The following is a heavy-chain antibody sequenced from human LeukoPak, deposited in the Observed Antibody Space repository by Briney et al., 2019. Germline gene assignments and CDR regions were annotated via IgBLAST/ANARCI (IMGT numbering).Heavy chain of an antibody. CDR3: ARLYSSGWYDGDY. J-gene: IGHJ4*02. CDR1: GYTFTSYD. Sequence: GASVKVSCKXSGYTFTSYDINWVRQATGQGLEWMGRMNPNSGNTGYAQKFQGRVTMTRNTSISTAYMELSSLRSEDTAVYYCARLYSSGWYDGDYWGQGTLVTVSS. D-gene: IGHD6-19*01. V-gene: IGHV1-8*01. CDR2: MNPNSGNT.